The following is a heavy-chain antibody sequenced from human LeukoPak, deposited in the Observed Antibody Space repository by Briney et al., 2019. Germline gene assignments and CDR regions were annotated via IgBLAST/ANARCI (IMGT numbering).Heavy chain of an antibody. V-gene: IGHV3-7*01. CDR1: GFTFSSYW. CDR2: IKQDGGDK. J-gene: IGHJ4*02. CDR3: ARDVYGDYFFDF. Sequence: GGSLRLSCAASGFTFSSYWMSWVRQAPGKGLEWVANIKQDGGDKYYVDSVKGRFTISRDNAKNSLYLQMNSLRDEDAAVYYCARDVYGDYFFDFWGKGTLVTVSS. D-gene: IGHD4-17*01.